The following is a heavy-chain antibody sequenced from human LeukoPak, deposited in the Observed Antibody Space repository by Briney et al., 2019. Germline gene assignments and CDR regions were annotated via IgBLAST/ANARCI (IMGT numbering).Heavy chain of an antibody. V-gene: IGHV3-48*03. CDR2: ISSSGSTI. D-gene: IGHD1-14*01. Sequence: GGSLRLSCAASGFTFSSYEMNWVRQAPGKGLEWVSYISSSGSTIYYADSVKGRFTISRDNAKNSLYLQMNSLRAEDTAVYYCAQPGGGGGGNDAFDIWGQGTMVTVSS. J-gene: IGHJ3*02. CDR1: GFTFSSYE. CDR3: AQPGGGGGGNDAFDI.